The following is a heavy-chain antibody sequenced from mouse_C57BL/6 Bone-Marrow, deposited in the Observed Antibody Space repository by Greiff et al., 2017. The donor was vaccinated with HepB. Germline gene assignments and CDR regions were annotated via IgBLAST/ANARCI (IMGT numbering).Heavy chain of an antibody. V-gene: IGHV5-9*01. D-gene: IGHD2-4*01. CDR1: GFTFSSYT. Sequence: EVQGVESGGGLVKPGGSLKLSCAASGFTFSSYTMSWVRQTPEKRLEWVATISGGGGYTYYPDSVKGRFTISRDNAKNTLYLQLSSLRSEDPALYYCARLGYDYYNYFDYWGQGTTLTVSS. CDR3: ARLGYDYYNYFDY. J-gene: IGHJ2*01. CDR2: ISGGGGYT.